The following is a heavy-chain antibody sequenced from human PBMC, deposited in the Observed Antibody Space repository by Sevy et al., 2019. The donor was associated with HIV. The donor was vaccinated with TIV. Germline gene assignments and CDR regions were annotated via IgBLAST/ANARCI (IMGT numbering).Heavy chain of an antibody. D-gene: IGHD3-22*01. J-gene: IGHJ4*02. V-gene: IGHV1-18*01. CDR3: ARDRYYDSSGYYYDY. CDR1: GYTFTSYG. CDR2: ISAYNGNT. Sequence: ASVKVSCKASGYTFTSYGISWVRQAPGQGLEWMGWISAYNGNTNYAQKLQGRVTMTTDTSTSTAYMELRSLRSDDTAVYYCARDRYYDSSGYYYDYWGQRTLVTVSS.